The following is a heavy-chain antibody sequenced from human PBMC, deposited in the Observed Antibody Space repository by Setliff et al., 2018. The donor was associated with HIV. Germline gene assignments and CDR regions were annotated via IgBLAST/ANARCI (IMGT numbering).Heavy chain of an antibody. V-gene: IGHV1-8*03. J-gene: IGHJ4*02. Sequence: ASVKVSCKASGYTFTSYDINWVRQATGQGLEWMGWMNPNSGNTGYAQKFQGRVTITRNTSISTAYMELGSLRSEDTALYYCARGRGRLVQFDYWGQETLVTVSS. CDR2: MNPNSGNT. D-gene: IGHD6-6*01. CDR3: ARGRGRLVQFDY. CDR1: GYTFTSYD.